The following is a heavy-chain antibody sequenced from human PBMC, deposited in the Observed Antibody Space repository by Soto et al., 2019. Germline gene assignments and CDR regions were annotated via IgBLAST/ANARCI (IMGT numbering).Heavy chain of an antibody. V-gene: IGHV3-30*18. Sequence: QVQLVESGGGVVQPGRSLRLSCAASGFTFSSYGMHWVRQAPGKGLEWVAVISYDGSNKYYADSVKGRFTISRDNSKNTLYLQMNSLRAEDTAVYYCAKDFNIAVRRGEPDYWGQGTLVTVSS. CDR2: ISYDGSNK. D-gene: IGHD6-6*01. J-gene: IGHJ4*02. CDR3: AKDFNIAVRRGEPDY. CDR1: GFTFSSYG.